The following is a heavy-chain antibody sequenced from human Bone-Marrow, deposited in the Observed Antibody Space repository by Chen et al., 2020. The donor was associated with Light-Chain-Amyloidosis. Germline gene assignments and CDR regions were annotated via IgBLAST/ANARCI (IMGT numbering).Heavy chain of an antibody. J-gene: IGHJ4*02. CDR2: ISGSGGTT. CDR3: ANRGNDY. CDR1: GFTFNSYG. Sequence: EVEAFESGGGLVQPGESLRPSCAASGFTFNSYGMTWVRQAPGKGLEWVSAISGSGGTTFYADSVKGRFTISRDNSKNTLYLQMTSLRVEDTATYYCANRGNDYWGQGTLVTVSS. V-gene: IGHV3-23*01.